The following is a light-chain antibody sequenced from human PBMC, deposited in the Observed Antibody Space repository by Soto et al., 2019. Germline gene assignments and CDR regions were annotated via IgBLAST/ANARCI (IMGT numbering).Light chain of an antibody. CDR3: QQYENAPPYT. Sequence: VFAQSPVTLSFSPSEIATLSCSCRQSVRSSQLAWYQHSPGQAPRLLIYSASTRATGIPDRFSGSGSGADFTLTINRLEPEDFAIYYCQQYENAPPYTFGQGTKVDI. V-gene: IGKV3-20*01. CDR2: SAS. J-gene: IGKJ2*01. CDR1: QSVRSSQ.